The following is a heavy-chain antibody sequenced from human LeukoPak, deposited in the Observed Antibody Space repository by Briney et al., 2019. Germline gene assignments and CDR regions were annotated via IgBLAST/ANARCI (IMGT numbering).Heavy chain of an antibody. J-gene: IGHJ5*02. D-gene: IGHD2-21*02. V-gene: IGHV4-30-2*01. CDR2: IYHSGST. CDR1: GGSISSGGYS. Sequence: PSETLSLTCAVSGGSISSGGYSWSWIRQPPGKGLEWIGYIYHSGSTYYNPSLKSRVTISVDRSKSQFSLKLSSVTAADTDVYYCARGARVTGFDPWGQGTLATVSS. CDR3: ARGARVTGFDP.